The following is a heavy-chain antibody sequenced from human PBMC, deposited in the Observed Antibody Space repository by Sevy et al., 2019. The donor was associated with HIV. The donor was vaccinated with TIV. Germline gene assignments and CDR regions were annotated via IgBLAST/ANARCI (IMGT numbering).Heavy chain of an antibody. V-gene: IGHV1-18*01. Sequence: ASVKVSCEASGYTFTSYGIIWVRQAPGQGLEWMGWISAYNGNTNYAQRPQGRVTMTTDTSTGTAYMELTSLGSDDTAVYYCARGPRKYYDSSGYYYPPSYWGQGTLVTVSS. J-gene: IGHJ4*02. CDR2: ISAYNGNT. D-gene: IGHD3-22*01. CDR3: ARGPRKYYDSSGYYYPPSY. CDR1: GYTFTSYG.